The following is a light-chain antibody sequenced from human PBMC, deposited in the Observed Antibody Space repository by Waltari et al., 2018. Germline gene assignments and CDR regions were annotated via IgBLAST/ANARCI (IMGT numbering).Light chain of an antibody. J-gene: IGKJ5*01. CDR2: SIS. V-gene: IGKV3-20*01. CDR3: QQYGNSPIT. CDR1: HSISNNF. Sequence: EIVLTQSPGTLSSSPGESATLSCRASHSISNNFLAWYQQRPGQSPRPLMYSISNRAPGIPDRFWGSGSGTDFTLTISRLEPEDFAVYYCQQYGNSPITFGQGTRL.